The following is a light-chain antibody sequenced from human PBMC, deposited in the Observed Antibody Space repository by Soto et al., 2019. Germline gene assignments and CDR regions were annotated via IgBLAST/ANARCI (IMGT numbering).Light chain of an antibody. Sequence: EVVMTQSRMTLSVSPGRTATLSCRASRTVYSNLAWYQQKPGQAPRLIXHAASTRAPGVPARFSGSGSGTEFTLTISSLQSEDFAVYYCQQYSTWPPITFGPGTRLEIK. CDR3: QQYSTWPPIT. V-gene: IGKV3-15*01. CDR2: AAS. J-gene: IGKJ5*01. CDR1: RTVYSN.